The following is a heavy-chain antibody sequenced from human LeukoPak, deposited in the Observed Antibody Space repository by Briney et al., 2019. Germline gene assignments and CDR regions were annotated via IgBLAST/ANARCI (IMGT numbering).Heavy chain of an antibody. CDR3: ARVYSYGLIADY. CDR1: GYSISSGYY. CDR2: IYHSGST. V-gene: IGHV4-38-2*01. Sequence: SETLSLTCAVSGYSISSGYYWGWIRQPPGKGLEGIGSIYHSGSTYYNPSLKSRVTISVDTSKNQFSLKLSSVTAADTAVYYCARVYSYGLIADYWGQGTLVTVSS. D-gene: IGHD5-18*01. J-gene: IGHJ4*02.